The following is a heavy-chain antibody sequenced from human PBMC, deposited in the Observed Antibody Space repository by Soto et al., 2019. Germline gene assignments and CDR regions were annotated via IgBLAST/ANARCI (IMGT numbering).Heavy chain of an antibody. Sequence: ASVKVSCKASGYTFTSYDINWVRQATGQGLEWMGWMNPNSGNTGYAQKFQGRVTMTRNTSISTAYMELSSLRSEDTAVYYCARITELDYYDFCSGYSKKNVRGPSDAFHIWGQGTMVAVSS. J-gene: IGHJ3*02. CDR1: GYTFTSYD. V-gene: IGHV1-8*01. CDR2: MNPNSGNT. CDR3: ARITELDYYDFCSGYSKKNVRGPSDAFHI. D-gene: IGHD3-3*01.